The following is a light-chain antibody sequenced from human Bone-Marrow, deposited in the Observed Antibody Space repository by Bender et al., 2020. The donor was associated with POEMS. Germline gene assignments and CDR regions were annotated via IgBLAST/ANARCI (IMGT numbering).Light chain of an antibody. Sequence: SYELTQPPSVSVSPGQTASITCSGEKLRDKYVAWYQQKPGQSPVLVVYQDYNRPSEIPERFSGSNSGNTATLTISGTQALDEAVYYCQVWDSRMYYVFGPGTKVTV. CDR2: QDY. CDR1: KLRDKY. CDR3: QVWDSRMYYV. V-gene: IGLV3-1*01. J-gene: IGLJ1*01.